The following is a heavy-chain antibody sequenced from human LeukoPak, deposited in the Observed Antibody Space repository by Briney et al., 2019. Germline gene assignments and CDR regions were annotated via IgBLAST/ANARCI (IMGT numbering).Heavy chain of an antibody. CDR1: GGSISSYY. D-gene: IGHD1-26*01. J-gene: IGHJ5*02. CDR3: AGVGATGFDP. CDR2: IYTSGST. Sequence: SETLSLTCTVSGGSISSYYWSWIRQPAGEGLEWIGRIYTSGSTNYNPSLKSRVTISVDTSKNQFSLKLSSVTAADTAVYYCAGVGATGFDPWGQGTLVTVSS. V-gene: IGHV4-4*07.